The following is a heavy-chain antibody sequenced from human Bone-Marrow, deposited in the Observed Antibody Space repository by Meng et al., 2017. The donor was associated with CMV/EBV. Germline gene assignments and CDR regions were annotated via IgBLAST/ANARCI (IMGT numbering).Heavy chain of an antibody. D-gene: IGHD2/OR15-2a*01. CDR3: ARRLSMGLIDF. J-gene: IGHJ4*02. V-gene: IGHV3-23*01. Sequence: SCAASGFTFSNYGMSWVRQAPGKGLEWVSIINNSGGGTLYADSVKGRFTISRDNSRNTLHLQMNSLRDEDTAIYYCARRLSMGLIDFWGQGTLVTVSS. CDR1: GFTFSNYG. CDR2: INNSGGGT.